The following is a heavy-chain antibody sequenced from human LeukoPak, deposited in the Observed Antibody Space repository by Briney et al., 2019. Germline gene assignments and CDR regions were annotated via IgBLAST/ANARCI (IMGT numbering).Heavy chain of an antibody. Sequence: GESLKISFKGSGYTFTTYWIAWVRPMPGKGLGWMGIVYPGDYDTRYSPSFQGQVTISADKSINTAYLQWSNLKASDTAMYYCARNYGSGNYYTPSDLWGQGTLVTVSS. D-gene: IGHD3-10*01. V-gene: IGHV5-51*01. CDR1: GYTFTTYW. CDR2: VYPGDYDT. CDR3: ARNYGSGNYYTPSDL. J-gene: IGHJ5*02.